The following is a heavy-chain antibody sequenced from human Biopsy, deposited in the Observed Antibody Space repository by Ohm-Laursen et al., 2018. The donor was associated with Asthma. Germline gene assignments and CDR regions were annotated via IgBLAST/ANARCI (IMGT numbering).Heavy chain of an antibody. D-gene: IGHD4-17*01. V-gene: IGHV1-24*01. Sequence: GASMKVSCKISGYSLTDLSMHWVRQAPGQGLEWMGGHDHEEGGTVNVRRFQGRVTMTEDTSTDTAYMELSSLSSDDTAVYYCASDFPKDYVRYNFQFWGQGTLVTVSS. CDR3: ASDFPKDYVRYNFQF. CDR2: HDHEEGGT. CDR1: GYSLTDLS. J-gene: IGHJ4*02.